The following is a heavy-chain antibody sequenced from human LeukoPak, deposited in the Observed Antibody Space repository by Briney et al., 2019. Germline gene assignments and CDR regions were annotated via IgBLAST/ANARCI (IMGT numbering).Heavy chain of an antibody. J-gene: IGHJ3*02. CDR2: IYYSGST. D-gene: IGHD6-19*01. CDR1: GGSISSHY. Sequence: SETLSFTCTVSGGSISSHYRSWIRQPPGKGLEWIGYIYYSGSTNYNPSLKSRVTISLDTSKNQFSLKLSSVTAADTAVYYCARLPRSGWHPKSDDAFDIWGQGTMVTVSS. CDR3: ARLPRSGWHPKSDDAFDI. V-gene: IGHV4-59*11.